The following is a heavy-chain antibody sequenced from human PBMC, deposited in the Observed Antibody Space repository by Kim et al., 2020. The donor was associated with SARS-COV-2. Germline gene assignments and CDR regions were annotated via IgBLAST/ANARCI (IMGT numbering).Heavy chain of an antibody. CDR2: ISSSSSYI. CDR1: GFTFSTYS. D-gene: IGHD4-17*01. CDR3: AGRTTTMTTVEYFQH. Sequence: GGSLRLSCAASGFTFSTYSMNWVRQAPGKGLEWVSSISSSSSYIYYADSVKGRFTISRDNAKHSLYLQMNSLRAEDTAVYYCAGRTTTMTTVEYFQHWGQGTLVTVSS. V-gene: IGHV3-21*01. J-gene: IGHJ1*01.